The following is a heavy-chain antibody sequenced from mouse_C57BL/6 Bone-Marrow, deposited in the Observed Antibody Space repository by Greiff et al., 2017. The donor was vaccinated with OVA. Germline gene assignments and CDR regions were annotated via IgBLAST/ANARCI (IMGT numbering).Heavy chain of an antibody. V-gene: IGHV1-69*01. CDR1: GYTFTSYW. CDR3: ARGIYYDYDWFAY. CDR2: IDTSDSYT. Sequence: QVQLQQPGAELVMPGASVTLSCKASGYTFTSYWMHWVKQRPGQGLEWIGAIDTSDSYTNYNQKFKGKFTLTVDQTSSTPYMQLSSLTSEDSAVYYCARGIYYDYDWFAYWGQGTLVTVSA. D-gene: IGHD2-4*01. J-gene: IGHJ3*01.